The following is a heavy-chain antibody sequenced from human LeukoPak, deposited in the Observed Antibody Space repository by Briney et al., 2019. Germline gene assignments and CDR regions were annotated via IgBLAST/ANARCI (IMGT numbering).Heavy chain of an antibody. Sequence: GGSLRLSCAASGFTFSSYSMNSVRQAPGKGLEWVSYISSSSSTIYYADSVKGRFTISRDDAKNSLYLQMNSLRAEDTAVYYCARGEDFWSGSYFDYWGQGTLVTVSS. CDR2: ISSSSSTI. CDR3: ARGEDFWSGSYFDY. V-gene: IGHV3-48*01. D-gene: IGHD3-3*01. CDR1: GFTFSSYS. J-gene: IGHJ4*02.